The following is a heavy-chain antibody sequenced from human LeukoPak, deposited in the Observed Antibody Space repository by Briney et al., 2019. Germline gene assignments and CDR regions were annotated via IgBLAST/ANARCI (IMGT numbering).Heavy chain of an antibody. J-gene: IGHJ4*02. D-gene: IGHD1-26*01. CDR1: GFTFSSLA. CDR2: ITSFGTST. V-gene: IGHV3-23*01. CDR3: AKALSEWDLLPFDY. Sequence: PGGSLRLPCEASGFTFSSLAMSWVRRAPGKGWEWVSSITSFGTSTYYADPVKGRFTISRDNSKTTLYLQMNSLRAEDTAVYYCAKALSEWDLLPFDYWGQGALVTVSS.